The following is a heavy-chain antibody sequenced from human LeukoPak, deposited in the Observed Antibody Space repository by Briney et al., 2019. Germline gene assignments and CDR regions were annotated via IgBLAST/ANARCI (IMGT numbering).Heavy chain of an antibody. V-gene: IGHV3-66*01. J-gene: IGHJ4*02. D-gene: IGHD3-9*01. CDR3: ASDILTGYNETNF. CDR2: IYSGGST. Sequence: GGSLRLSCVVSGFIVRDNYMTWVRQAPGKGLEWVSVIYSGGSTYYADSVKGRFTISRDNSKNTVYLQMNRLRAEDTAVYYCASDILTGYNETNFWGQGTLVTVSS. CDR1: GFIVRDNY.